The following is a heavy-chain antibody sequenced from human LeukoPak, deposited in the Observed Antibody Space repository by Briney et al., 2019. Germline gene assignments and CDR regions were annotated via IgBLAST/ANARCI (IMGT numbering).Heavy chain of an antibody. D-gene: IGHD6-13*01. CDR2: ISYDGSNQ. J-gene: IGHJ6*03. CDR1: GFTFSSYG. CDR3: AKDSSGASSSWYYYYYHMDV. Sequence: GGSLRLSCAASGFTFSSYGMHWVRQAPGKGLEWVAVISYDGSNQYYADSVKGRFTISRDNSKNTLYLQMNSLRAEDTAVYYCAKDSSGASSSWYYYYYHMDVWGKGTTVTVSS. V-gene: IGHV3-30*18.